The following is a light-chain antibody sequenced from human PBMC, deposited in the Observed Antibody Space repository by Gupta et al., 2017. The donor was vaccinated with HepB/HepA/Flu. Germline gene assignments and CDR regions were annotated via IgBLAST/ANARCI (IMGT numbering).Light chain of an antibody. Sequence: QSVLTQPPSASATPGPRVTISCSGSNSNIGSNTVNWYQQLPGTAPSLLIYTNNRRHSGGPDRVSGSKSGTSASLAISGLQAEEEADYYCEAWDDSRNGQVVFGGGTKLTVL. CDR3: EAWDDSRNGQVV. CDR1: NSNIGSNT. CDR2: TNN. J-gene: IGLJ3*02. V-gene: IGLV1-44*01.